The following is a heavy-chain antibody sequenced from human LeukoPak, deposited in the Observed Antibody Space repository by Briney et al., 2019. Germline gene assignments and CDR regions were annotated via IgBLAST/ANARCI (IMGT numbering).Heavy chain of an antibody. D-gene: IGHD2-15*01. CDR1: GYTFTGYY. Sequence: ASVKVSCTASGYTFTGYYMHWVRQAPGKGFGWVGGITQQGGGTNYAQKFQGRVTMTRDTYISTAYMELSRLRSDDTAVYYCARGPPRSGGSRRFDAFDIWGQGTMVTVSS. V-gene: IGHV1-2*02. CDR2: ITQQGGGT. J-gene: IGHJ3*02. CDR3: ARGPPRSGGSRRFDAFDI.